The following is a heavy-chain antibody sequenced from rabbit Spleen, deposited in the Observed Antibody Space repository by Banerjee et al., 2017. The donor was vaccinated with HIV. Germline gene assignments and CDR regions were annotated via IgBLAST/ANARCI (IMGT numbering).Heavy chain of an antibody. Sequence: QEQLVESGGGLVKPGASLTLTCKASGFPFSEKAVMCWVRQAPGKGLEWIACIYGGSSGRTYYASWVNGRFTISSHNAQNTLYLQLNSLTAADTATYFCARDVGNDGYHLWGPGTLVTVS. J-gene: IGHJ6*01. D-gene: IGHD6-1*01. CDR2: IYGGSSGRT. CDR1: GFPFSEKAV. V-gene: IGHV1S45*01. CDR3: ARDVGNDGYHL.